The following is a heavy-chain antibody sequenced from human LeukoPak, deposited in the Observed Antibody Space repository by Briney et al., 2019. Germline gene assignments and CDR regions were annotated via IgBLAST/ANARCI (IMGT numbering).Heavy chain of an antibody. J-gene: IGHJ5*02. Sequence: ASVKVSCKASGGSLNNYAITWVRQAPGQGLEWMGRIIPILGTADYARRFQGRVTITADESTGTAYMSLSSLISDDTAVYYCARDRDISFHTWGQGTLVTVSS. CDR1: GGSLNNYA. V-gene: IGHV1-69*11. CDR2: IIPILGTA. CDR3: ARDRDISFHT. D-gene: IGHD2-21*02.